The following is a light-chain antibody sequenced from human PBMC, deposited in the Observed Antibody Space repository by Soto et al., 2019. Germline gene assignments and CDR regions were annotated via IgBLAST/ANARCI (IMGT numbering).Light chain of an antibody. CDR2: EAN. CDR3: NSYTSSSTRV. V-gene: IGLV2-14*01. Sequence: QSALTQPASVSGSPGQSITISCTGTSSDVGGYNYVSWYQQHPGKAPKLMIYEANNRPSGVSNRFSGSKSGNTASLTISGLQAEDEADYYCNSYTSSSTRVFGGGTKLTVL. CDR1: SSDVGGYNY. J-gene: IGLJ2*01.